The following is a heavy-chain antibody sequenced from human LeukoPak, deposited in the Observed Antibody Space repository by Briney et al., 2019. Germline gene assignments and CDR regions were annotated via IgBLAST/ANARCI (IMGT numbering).Heavy chain of an antibody. Sequence: SETLSLTCTVSGYSISSGYYWGWIRQPPGKGLEWIGSIYHSGSTYYNPSLKSRVTMSVDTSKNQFSLKLSSVTAADTAVYYCARDRGELRYYFDYWGQGTLVTVSS. J-gene: IGHJ4*02. CDR1: GYSISSGYY. D-gene: IGHD1-26*01. V-gene: IGHV4-38-2*02. CDR3: ARDRGELRYYFDY. CDR2: IYHSGST.